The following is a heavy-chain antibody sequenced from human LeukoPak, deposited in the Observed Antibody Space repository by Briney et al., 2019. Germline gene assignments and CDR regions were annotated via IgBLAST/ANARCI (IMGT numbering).Heavy chain of an antibody. V-gene: IGHV3-30-3*01. CDR1: GFTFSSYA. Sequence: GRSLRLSCAASGFTFSSYAMHWVRQAPGKGLEWVAVISYDGSNKYYADSVKGRFTISRDNSKNTLYLQMNSLRAEDTAVYYCARGEGRDGYNWFDYWGQGTLVIVSS. J-gene: IGHJ4*02. CDR3: ARGEGRDGYNWFDY. CDR2: ISYDGSNK. D-gene: IGHD5-24*01.